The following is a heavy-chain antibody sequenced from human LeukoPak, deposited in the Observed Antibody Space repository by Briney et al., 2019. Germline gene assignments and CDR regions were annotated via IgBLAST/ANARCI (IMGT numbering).Heavy chain of an antibody. CDR1: GLTFSDAW. D-gene: IGHD3-10*01. CDR3: TTGPFDYYGSASYLANGMDV. CDR2: IKSKTDGGTT. J-gene: IGHJ6*02. Sequence: GGSLRLSCAASGLTFSDAWVSWVRQAPGKGLEWVGRIKSKTDGGTTDYSAPVKGRLTISRDDSKTTLYLQMNSLKTEDTAVYYCTTGPFDYYGSASYLANGMDVWGQGTTVTVSS. V-gene: IGHV3-15*01.